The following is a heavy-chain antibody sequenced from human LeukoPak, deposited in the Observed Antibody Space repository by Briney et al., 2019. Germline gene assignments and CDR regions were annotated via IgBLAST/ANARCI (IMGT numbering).Heavy chain of an antibody. J-gene: IGHJ5*02. Sequence: SETLSLTCTASGGSISTYYWSWIRQSPGKGLEWIAAISASGGTNCNPSLESRVTVSIDSSKNQFSLKLSSVTAADTAVFYCARSPHNSAWYEKWFDPWGQGTLVTVSS. V-gene: IGHV4-4*09. CDR1: GGSISTYY. D-gene: IGHD6-19*01. CDR2: ISASGGT. CDR3: ARSPHNSAWYEKWFDP.